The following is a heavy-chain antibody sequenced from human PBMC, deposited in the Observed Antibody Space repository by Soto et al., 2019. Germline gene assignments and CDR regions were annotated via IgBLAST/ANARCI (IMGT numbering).Heavy chain of an antibody. V-gene: IGHV3-30*03. CDR1: GFNFGFFG. CDR2: IRGSGGNT. Sequence: SCPASGFNFGFFGMHWVRQAPGKGLEWVAAIRGSGGNTHYADSVKGRFTLSRDNSKNTQYLQMNSLRDEDTAVYYCASERNFDYWGQGTLVTVSS. J-gene: IGHJ4*02. CDR3: ASERNFDY.